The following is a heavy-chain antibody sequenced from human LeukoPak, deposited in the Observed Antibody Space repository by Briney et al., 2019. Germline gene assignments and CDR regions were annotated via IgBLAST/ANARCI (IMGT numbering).Heavy chain of an antibody. D-gene: IGHD4-23*01. J-gene: IGHJ4*02. CDR2: INPNSGGT. CDR1: GYTFTGYY. V-gene: IGHV1-2*02. Sequence: ASVKVSCKASGYTFTGYYMHWVRQAPGQGLEWMGWINPNSGGTNYAQKFQGRVTMTRDTSISTAYMELSRLRSDDTAMYYCAREFTTVVPFDYWGQGTLVTVSS. CDR3: AREFTTVVPFDY.